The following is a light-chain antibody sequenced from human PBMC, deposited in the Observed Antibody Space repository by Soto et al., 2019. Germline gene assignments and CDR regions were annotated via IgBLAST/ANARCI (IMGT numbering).Light chain of an antibody. CDR2: AAS. Sequence: AIQMTQSPSSLSASVGDRVTITCRASQAIRNDLAWYQQKPGKGPKLLIYAASSVHSGVPSRFSGSGSGTEFTLTIISLQPDDSATYYCLQDYDYPRTFGQGTKVEI. CDR1: QAIRND. V-gene: IGKV1-6*01. J-gene: IGKJ1*01. CDR3: LQDYDYPRT.